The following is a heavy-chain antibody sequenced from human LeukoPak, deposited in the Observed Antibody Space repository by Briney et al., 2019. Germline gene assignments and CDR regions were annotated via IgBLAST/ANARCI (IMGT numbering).Heavy chain of an antibody. D-gene: IGHD6-19*01. CDR3: ARHSGGWSHRDC. CDR2: IYYSGST. J-gene: IGHJ4*02. V-gene: IGHV4-59*01. CDR1: GGSISSYY. Sequence: SETLSLTCTVSGGSISSYYWSWIRQPPGKGLEWIGYIYYSGSTNYNPSLKSRVTISVDTSKNQFSLKLSSVTAADTAVYYCARHSGGWSHRDCWGQGTLITVSS.